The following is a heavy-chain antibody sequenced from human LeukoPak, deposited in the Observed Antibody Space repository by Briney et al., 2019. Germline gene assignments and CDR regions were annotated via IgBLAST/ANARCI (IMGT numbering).Heavy chain of an antibody. CDR1: GFTFSTYW. CDR2: IKQDGNEE. J-gene: IGHJ4*02. V-gene: IGHV3-7*05. CDR3: ARRGSTYFAANS. D-gene: IGHD6-13*01. Sequence: GRSLRPSCAASGFTFSTYWMSWVRQAPGKGLEWVANIKQDGNEEHYVDSVKGRFTISRDNPKNSLYLQMNSLRAEDTAVYYCARRGSTYFAANSWGQGTPVTVSS.